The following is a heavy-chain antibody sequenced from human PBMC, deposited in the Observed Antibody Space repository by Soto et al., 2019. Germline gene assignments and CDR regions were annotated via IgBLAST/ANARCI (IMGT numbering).Heavy chain of an antibody. J-gene: IGHJ4*02. Sequence: QVQLVQSGAEVKKPGASVKVSCKASGYTFASYAISWMRQAPGQGLEWMGWISAYNGNTNYAQKLQGRVTMTTDTSTSTAYMELRSLRSDDTDYCARAPPPPDYWGQGTLVTVSS. V-gene: IGHV1-18*01. CDR3: ARAPPPPDY. CDR2: ISAYNGNT. CDR1: GYTFASYA.